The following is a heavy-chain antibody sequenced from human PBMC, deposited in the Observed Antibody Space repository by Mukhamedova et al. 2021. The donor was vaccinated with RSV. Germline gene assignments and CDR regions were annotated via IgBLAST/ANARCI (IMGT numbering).Heavy chain of an antibody. CDR3: ARGSEYGVYYFEY. V-gene: IGHV3-48*02. Sequence: GLEWVSYISSSSSTIYYADSVKGRFTISRDNAKNSLYLQMNSLRDEDTAVYYCARGSEYGVYYFEYWGQGTLVTVSS. CDR2: ISSSSSTI. J-gene: IGHJ4*02. D-gene: IGHD6-6*01.